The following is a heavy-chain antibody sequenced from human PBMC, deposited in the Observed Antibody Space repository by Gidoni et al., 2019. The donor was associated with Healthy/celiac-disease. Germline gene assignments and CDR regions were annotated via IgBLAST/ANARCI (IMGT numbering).Heavy chain of an antibody. CDR2: IYYSGNT. J-gene: IGHJ4*02. CDR3: VGQDIVVVPAANPIDY. CDR1: GGSISSSSYY. V-gene: IGHV4-39*07. Sequence: QLPLQASGPGLVKPSETLSLTCTVSGGSISSSSYYWGWIRQPPGKGLEWIGSIYYSGNTYYNPSLKSRVTISVDTSKNQFSLKLSSVTAADTAVYYCVGQDIVVVPAANPIDYWGQGTLVTVSS. D-gene: IGHD2-2*01.